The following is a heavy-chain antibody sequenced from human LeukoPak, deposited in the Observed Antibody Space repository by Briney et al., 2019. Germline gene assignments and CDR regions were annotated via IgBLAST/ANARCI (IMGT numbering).Heavy chain of an antibody. Sequence: GSLRLSFAASGFNLSSHAMSLVPQAPGKGLEWVSAISGSGGSTYYADSVKGRFTISRDNSKNTLYLQMNSLRAEDTAVYYCAKDHRGYDYYFDYWGQGTLVTVSS. V-gene: IGHV3-23*01. D-gene: IGHD5-12*01. CDR3: AKDHRGYDYYFDY. CDR2: ISGSGGST. J-gene: IGHJ4*02. CDR1: GFNLSSHA.